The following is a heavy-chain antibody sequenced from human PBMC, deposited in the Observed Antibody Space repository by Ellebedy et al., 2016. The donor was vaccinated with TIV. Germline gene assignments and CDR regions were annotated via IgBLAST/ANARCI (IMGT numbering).Heavy chain of an antibody. CDR2: INSDGSST. D-gene: IGHD1-14*01. CDR1: GFTFSSYW. Sequence: GGSLRLSXAASGFTFSSYWMSWVRQAPGKGLVWVSRINSDGSSTSYADSVKGRFTISRDNAKNTLYLQMNSLRAEDTAVYYCARDRRNQYCDYWGQGTLVTVSS. CDR3: ARDRRNQYCDY. J-gene: IGHJ4*02. V-gene: IGHV3-74*01.